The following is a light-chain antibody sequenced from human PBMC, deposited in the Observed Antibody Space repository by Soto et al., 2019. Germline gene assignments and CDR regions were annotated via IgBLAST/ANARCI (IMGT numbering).Light chain of an antibody. CDR2: WAS. J-gene: IGKJ1*01. Sequence: DVVMTQSPDSQAVSLGERATINCRSSHSVLFRSNNKNYLAWYQQKAGQPPKLLISWASSRVSGVPDRFSGSGFGTDFTLTISRLEAEDVALYYCQQYYNPLRSFGQGTKVEIK. CDR1: HSVLFRSNNKNY. V-gene: IGKV4-1*01. CDR3: QQYYNPLRS.